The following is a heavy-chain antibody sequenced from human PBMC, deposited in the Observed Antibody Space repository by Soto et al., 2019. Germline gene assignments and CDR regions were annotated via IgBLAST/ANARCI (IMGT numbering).Heavy chain of an antibody. CDR1: GGTFSSYT. CDR3: AEGWSQLARRGDWFDP. J-gene: IGHJ5*02. D-gene: IGHD1-1*01. V-gene: IGHV1-69*02. CDR2: IIPILGIA. Sequence: QVQLVQSGAEVKKPGSSVKVSCKASGGTFSSYTISWVRQAPGQGLEWMGRIIPILGIANYAQKFQGRVSITADKSTSTAYMELSSLRSEDTAVYYGAEGWSQLARRGDWFDPWGQGTLVTVSS.